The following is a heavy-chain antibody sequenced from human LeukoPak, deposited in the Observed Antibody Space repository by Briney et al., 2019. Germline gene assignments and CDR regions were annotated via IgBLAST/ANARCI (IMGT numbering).Heavy chain of an antibody. CDR1: GGSISSSSYY. V-gene: IGHV4-39*07. J-gene: IGHJ4*02. D-gene: IGHD6-6*01. CDR3: ARGGVGVVQGIAARPH. Sequence: SETLSLTCTVSGGSISSSSYYWGWIRQPPGKGLEWIGSIYYSGSTYYNPSLKSRVTISVDTSKNQFSLKLSSVTAADTAVYYWARGGVGVVQGIAARPHLGQGTLVTVSS. CDR2: IYYSGST.